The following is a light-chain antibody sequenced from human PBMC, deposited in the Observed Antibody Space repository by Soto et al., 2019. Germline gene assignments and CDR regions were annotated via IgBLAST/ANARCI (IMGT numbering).Light chain of an antibody. CDR3: SSYTSSSTRV. V-gene: IGLV2-14*01. CDR2: DVS. J-gene: IGLJ1*01. Sequence: QSVLTQPASVSGSPGQLITISCTGTSSDVGGYNYVSWYQQHPGKAPKLMIYDVSNRPSGVSNRFSGSKSGNTASLTISGLQAEVEADYYCSSYTSSSTRVFGTGTKVNVL. CDR1: SSDVGGYNY.